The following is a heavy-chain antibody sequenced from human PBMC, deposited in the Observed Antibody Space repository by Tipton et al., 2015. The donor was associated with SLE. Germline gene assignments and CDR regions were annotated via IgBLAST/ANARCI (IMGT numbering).Heavy chain of an antibody. D-gene: IGHD2/OR15-2a*01. CDR1: GGSISSYY. CDR3: AREIFFYACDF. V-gene: IGHV4-59*12. J-gene: IGHJ3*01. CDR2: IHYSGGT. Sequence: TLSLTCTVSGGSISSYYWNWMRQPPGKGLEWIGRIHYSGGTHYNPSLRSRVTISEDTSKNQFYLKLSSVTAADTAVYYCAREIFFYACDFWGQGTMVTVSS.